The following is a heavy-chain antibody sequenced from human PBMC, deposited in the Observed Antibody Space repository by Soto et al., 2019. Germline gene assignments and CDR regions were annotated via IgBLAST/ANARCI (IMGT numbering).Heavy chain of an antibody. CDR2: IIPILGIA. V-gene: IGHV1-69*02. CDR1: GGTFSSYT. D-gene: IGHD4-17*01. J-gene: IGHJ6*03. CDR3: ARAPTTAKNHYYYYYMDV. Sequence: SVKVSCKASGGTFSSYTISWVRQAPGQGLEWMGRIIPILGIANYAQKFQGRVTITADKSTSTAYMELSSLRSEDTAVYYCARAPTTAKNHYYYYYMDVWGKGTTVTVSS.